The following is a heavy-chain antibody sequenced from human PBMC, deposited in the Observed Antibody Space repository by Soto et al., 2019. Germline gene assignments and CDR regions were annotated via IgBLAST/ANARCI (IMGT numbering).Heavy chain of an antibody. J-gene: IGHJ1*01. D-gene: IGHD1-26*01. CDR3: ARVKGIWELLQH. CDR2: IIPILGIA. CDR1: GGTFSSYT. Sequence: QVQLVQSGAEVKKPGYSVKVSCKASGGTFSSYTISWVRQAPGQGLEWMGRIIPILGIANYAQKFQGRVTITADKSTSTAYMELSSLRSEDTAVYYCARVKGIWELLQHWGQGTLVTVSS. V-gene: IGHV1-69*02.